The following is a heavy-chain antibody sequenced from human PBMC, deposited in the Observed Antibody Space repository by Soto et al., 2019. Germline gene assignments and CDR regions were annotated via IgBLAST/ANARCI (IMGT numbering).Heavy chain of an antibody. Sequence: QVQLQESCPGLVKPSQTLSLTCTVSGGSISSGGYYWSCIRQHPGKGLEWIGYIYYSGSTHYKPSLKSRLTISVENSNYQYSLKLSSVTAAETAVYYSARLVVLVANGLAYWGQRTLVTVSS. CDR3: ARLVVLVANGLAY. D-gene: IGHD1-1*01. CDR1: GGSISSGGYY. CDR2: IYYSGST. V-gene: IGHV4-31*03. J-gene: IGHJ4*02.